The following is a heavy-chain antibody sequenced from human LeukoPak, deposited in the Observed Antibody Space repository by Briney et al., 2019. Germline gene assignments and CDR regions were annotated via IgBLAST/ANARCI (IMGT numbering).Heavy chain of an antibody. V-gene: IGHV3-30*18. CDR3: AKQLSYTVTTDFFGDY. CDR1: GFTFSSYG. Sequence: QPGRSLRLSCAASGFTFSSYGMHWVRQAPGKGLEWVAVISYDGSNKYYADSVKGRFTISRDNSKNTLYLQMNSLRAEDTAVYYCAKQLSYTVTTDFFGDYWGQGTLVTVSS. J-gene: IGHJ4*02. CDR2: ISYDGSNK. D-gene: IGHD4-17*01.